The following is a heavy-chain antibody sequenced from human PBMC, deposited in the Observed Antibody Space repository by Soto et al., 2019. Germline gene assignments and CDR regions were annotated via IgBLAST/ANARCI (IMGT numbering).Heavy chain of an antibody. Sequence: QVQLQESGPGLVKPSQTLSLTCTVSGDSISRGGYYWNWLRQHPRKGLEWIGYIYHSGSTIYNPSLKSRVTISVDTSKNRLSPELSNVTAADTAVYYCARDGAGAYGLGWFDPWGQGILVTVSS. CDR1: GDSISRGGYY. V-gene: IGHV4-31*03. D-gene: IGHD2-21*01. CDR3: ARDGAGAYGLGWFDP. J-gene: IGHJ5*02. CDR2: IYHSGST.